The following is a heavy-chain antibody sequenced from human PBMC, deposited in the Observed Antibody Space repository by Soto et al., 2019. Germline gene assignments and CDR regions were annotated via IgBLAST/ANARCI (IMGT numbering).Heavy chain of an antibody. D-gene: IGHD3-3*01. CDR2: IYYSGST. Sequence: SETLYITCTVSGGSVRSGSYYWSWIRQPPGKGLEWIGYIYYSGSTHYNPSLKSRVTISVDTSKNQFSLKLSSVTAADTAVYYCAREGFMEQNNWFDPWGQGTLVTVSS. V-gene: IGHV4-61*01. CDR3: AREGFMEQNNWFDP. J-gene: IGHJ5*02. CDR1: GGSVRSGSYY.